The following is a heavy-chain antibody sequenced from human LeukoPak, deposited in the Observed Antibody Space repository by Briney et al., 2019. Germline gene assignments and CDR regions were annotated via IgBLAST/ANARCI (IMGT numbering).Heavy chain of an antibody. CDR3: ARGLETYYYDSSGFGI. D-gene: IGHD3-22*01. CDR1: GFTFSSYS. Sequence: MPGGSLRLSCAASGFTFSSYSMNWVRQAPGKGLEWVSSISSSSSYIYYADSVKGRFTISRDNAKNSLYLQMNSLRAEDTAVYYCARGLETYYYDSSGFGIWGQGTMVTVSS. V-gene: IGHV3-21*01. J-gene: IGHJ3*02. CDR2: ISSSSSYI.